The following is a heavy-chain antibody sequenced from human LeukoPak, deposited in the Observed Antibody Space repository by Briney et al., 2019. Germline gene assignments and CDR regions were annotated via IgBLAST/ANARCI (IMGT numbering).Heavy chain of an antibody. J-gene: IGHJ4*02. V-gene: IGHV1-69*01. D-gene: IGHD3-10*01. CDR2: IIPIFGTA. Sequence: SVKVSCKASGGTFSNYAISWVRQAPGQRLEWMGGIIPIFGTANYAQKFQGRVTITADESTTTAYMELSSLKSEDTAVYYCARDSEVRGVNLLWYWGQGTLVTVSS. CDR3: ARDSEVRGVNLLWY. CDR1: GGTFSNYA.